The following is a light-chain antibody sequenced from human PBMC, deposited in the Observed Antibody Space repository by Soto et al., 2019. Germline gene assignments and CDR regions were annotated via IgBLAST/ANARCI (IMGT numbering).Light chain of an antibody. Sequence: EIVMTQSPATLSVSPGERATLFCRASQSVSSDLAWYHQKPGQAPRLLIYGASTRATGIPARFSGSGSGAEFPLTNNCLQSEDFAVYYCELYKNRPRALGQGTKVDIK. CDR3: ELYKNRPRA. V-gene: IGKV3-15*01. J-gene: IGKJ1*01. CDR1: QSVSSD. CDR2: GAS.